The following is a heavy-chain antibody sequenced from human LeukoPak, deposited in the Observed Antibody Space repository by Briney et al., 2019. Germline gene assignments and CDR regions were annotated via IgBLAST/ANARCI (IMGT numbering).Heavy chain of an antibody. D-gene: IGHD3-10*01. CDR3: ARLTGTYLIDY. V-gene: IGHV3-21*01. J-gene: IGHJ4*02. Sequence: KSGGSLRLSCAASGFTFSSYSMNWVRQAPGKGLEWVSSISSSSSYIYYADSVKGRFTISRDNSKNTLYLEMDSLRVEDTAVYYCARLTGTYLIDYWGQGTLVTVSS. CDR2: ISSSSSYI. CDR1: GFTFSSYS.